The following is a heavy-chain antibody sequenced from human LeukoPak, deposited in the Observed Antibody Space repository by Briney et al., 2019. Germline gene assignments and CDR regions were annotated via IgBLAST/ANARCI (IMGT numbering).Heavy chain of an antibody. Sequence: PSETLSLTCTVSGGSISSSSYYWSWIRQPAGKGLEWIGRIYTSGSTNYNPSLKSRVTMSVDTSKNQFSLKLSSVTAADTAVYYCATTSSSWVDYWGQGTLVTVSS. V-gene: IGHV4-61*02. CDR1: GGSISSSSYY. J-gene: IGHJ4*02. D-gene: IGHD6-13*01. CDR2: IYTSGST. CDR3: ATTSSSWVDY.